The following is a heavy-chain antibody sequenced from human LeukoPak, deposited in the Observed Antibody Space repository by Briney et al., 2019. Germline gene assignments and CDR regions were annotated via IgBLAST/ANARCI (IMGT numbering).Heavy chain of an antibody. Sequence: ASVKVSCKASGYTFTRYYMHWVRQAPGQGLEWMGWISAYNGNTNYAQKLQGRVTMTTDTSTSTAYMELRSLRSDDTAVYYCARPAGGRYDSSGYYQIFDYWGQGTLVTVSS. J-gene: IGHJ4*02. D-gene: IGHD3-22*01. CDR2: ISAYNGNT. CDR1: GYTFTRYY. CDR3: ARPAGGRYDSSGYYQIFDY. V-gene: IGHV1-18*04.